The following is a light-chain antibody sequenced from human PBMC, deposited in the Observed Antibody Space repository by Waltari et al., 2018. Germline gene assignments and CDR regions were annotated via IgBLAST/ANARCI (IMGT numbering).Light chain of an antibody. CDR2: GSF. Sequence: EIVLTQSPGTLSLSPGERATLSCRASQSVKSNFLSWFQHKDGQAPSLLFFGSFNRATGIPDRLSASGSGTDFTLTISRLEPEDCAVYYCQQYGNTPWTFGHGTGVEIK. CDR1: QSVKSNF. CDR3: QQYGNTPWT. J-gene: IGKJ1*01. V-gene: IGKV3-20*01.